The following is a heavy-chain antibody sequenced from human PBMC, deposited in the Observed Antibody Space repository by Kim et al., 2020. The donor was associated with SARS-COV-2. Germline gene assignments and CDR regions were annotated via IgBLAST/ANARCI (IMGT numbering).Heavy chain of an antibody. V-gene: IGHV3-21*01. Sequence: GGSLRLSCAASGFTFSSYTMNWVRQAPGKGLEWVSSISSNGYIYYSDSLMGRFTISTDNAKNSLYLQMNSLRAEDTAVYYFAIDVVVVAVSDFDYYGMDV. CDR2: ISSNGYI. J-gene: IGHJ6*01. CDR1: GFTFSSYT. CDR3: AIDVVVVAVSDFDYYGMDV. D-gene: IGHD2-15*01.